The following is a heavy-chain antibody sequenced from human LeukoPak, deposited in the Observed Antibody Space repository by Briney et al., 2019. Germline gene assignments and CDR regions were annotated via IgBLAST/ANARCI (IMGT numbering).Heavy chain of an antibody. CDR3: ARGWSRQVYYFDY. J-gene: IGHJ4*01. Sequence: SVKVSCKASGRTLSSYAISWVRQAPGQGLEWMGRIIPIFGTANYAQKFQGRVTITTDESTSTAYMELSSLRSEDTAVYYCARGWSRQVYYFDYWGHGTLVTVSS. D-gene: IGHD2-15*01. V-gene: IGHV1-69*05. CDR1: GRTLSSYA. CDR2: IIPIFGTA.